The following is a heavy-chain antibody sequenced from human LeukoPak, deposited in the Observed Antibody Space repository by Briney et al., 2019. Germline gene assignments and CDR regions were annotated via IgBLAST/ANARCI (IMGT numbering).Heavy chain of an antibody. Sequence: GGSLRLSCAASGFTFSSYAMSWVRQAPGKGLEWVSAISGSGGSTYYADSVKGRFTISRDNSKNTLYLQMNSLRAEDTAVYYCAKVLGYCSGGSCASWPYYYGMDVWGKGTTVTVSS. CDR3: AKVLGYCSGGSCASWPYYYGMDV. CDR2: ISGSGGST. J-gene: IGHJ6*04. CDR1: GFTFSSYA. V-gene: IGHV3-23*01. D-gene: IGHD2-15*01.